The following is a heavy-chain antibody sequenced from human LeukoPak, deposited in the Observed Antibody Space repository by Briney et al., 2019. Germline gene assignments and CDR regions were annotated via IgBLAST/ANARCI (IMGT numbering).Heavy chain of an antibody. V-gene: IGHV4-34*01. CDR1: GGSFSGYY. J-gene: IGHJ4*02. CDR3: ARMVPAALLDY. D-gene: IGHD2-2*01. Sequence: SEALSLTCAVYGGSFSGYYWSWIRQPPGKGLEWIGEINHRGSTNYNPSLKSRVTISVDTSKNQFSLKLSSVTAADTAVYYCARMVPAALLDYWGQGTLVTVSS. CDR2: INHRGST.